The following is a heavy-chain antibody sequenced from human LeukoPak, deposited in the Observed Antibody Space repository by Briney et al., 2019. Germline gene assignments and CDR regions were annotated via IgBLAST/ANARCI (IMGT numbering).Heavy chain of an antibody. CDR3: ASIAAAGTSDY. D-gene: IGHD6-13*01. V-gene: IGHV4-38-2*02. CDR1: GYSISSGYY. CDR2: IYHSGST. Sequence: SETLSLTCTVSGYSISSGYYWGWIRPPPGKGLEGIGSIYHSGSTYYNPSLKSRVTISVDTSKNQFSLKLSSVTAADTAVYYCASIAAAGTSDYWGQGTLVTVSS. J-gene: IGHJ4*02.